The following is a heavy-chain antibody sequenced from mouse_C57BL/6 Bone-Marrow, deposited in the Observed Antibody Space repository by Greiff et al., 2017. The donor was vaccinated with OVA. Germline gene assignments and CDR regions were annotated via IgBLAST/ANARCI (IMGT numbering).Heavy chain of an antibody. CDR1: GFTFSNYW. V-gene: IGHV6-3*01. J-gene: IGHJ4*01. Sequence: EVQLVESGGGLVQPGGSMKLSCVASGFTFSNYWMNWVRQSPEKGLEWVAQIRLKSDNYATHYAESVKGRFTISRDDSKSSVYLQMNNLRAEDTGIYYCTGGYYGSSYYYAMDYWGQGTSVTVSS. CDR3: TGGYYGSSYYYAMDY. D-gene: IGHD1-1*01. CDR2: IRLKSDNYAT.